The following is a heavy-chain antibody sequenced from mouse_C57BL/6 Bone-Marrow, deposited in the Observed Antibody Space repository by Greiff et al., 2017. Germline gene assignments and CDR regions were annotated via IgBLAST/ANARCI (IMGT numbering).Heavy chain of an antibody. Sequence: VQLQQSGPELVKPGASVKISCKASGYTFTDYYMNWVKQSHGKSLEWIGDINPNNGGTSYNQKFKGKATLTVDKSSSTAYMELRSLTSEDSAVYYCARSHGTWFAYWGQGTLVTVSA. J-gene: IGHJ3*01. CDR1: GYTFTDYY. CDR3: ARSHGTWFAY. V-gene: IGHV1-26*01. CDR2: INPNNGGT. D-gene: IGHD4-1*01.